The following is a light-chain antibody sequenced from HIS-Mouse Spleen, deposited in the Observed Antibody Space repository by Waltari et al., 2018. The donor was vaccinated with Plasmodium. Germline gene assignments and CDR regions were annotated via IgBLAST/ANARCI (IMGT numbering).Light chain of an antibody. V-gene: IGLV4-60*03. CDR3: ETWDSNTRV. Sequence: QPVLTQSSSASASLGSSVKLTCTLSSGHSSYIIAWHQQKPGKAPRYLMKLEGSGSYNKGSGVPDRFSGSSSGADRYLTISNLQSEDEADYYCETWDSNTRVFGGGTKLTVL. J-gene: IGLJ3*02. CDR2: LEGSGSY. CDR1: SGHSSYI.